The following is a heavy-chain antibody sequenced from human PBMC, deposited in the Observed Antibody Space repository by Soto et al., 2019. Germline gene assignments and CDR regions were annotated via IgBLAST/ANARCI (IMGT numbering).Heavy chain of an antibody. V-gene: IGHV3-23*01. D-gene: IGHD2-2*01. CDR1: GLPFRTKA. CDR3: GKGRGTIVPGGTRTFDY. J-gene: IGHJ4*02. Sequence: DVQLLESGGGLAQPGGSRRLSWEASGLPFRTKARTWARQVQGKGLDGASTVAYNGDTYSPDPGKGRFTISRDNSRNTLTLQMTSLRAEDTAVYFCGKGRGTIVPGGTRTFDYWGQGTLVTVSS. CDR2: VAYNGDT.